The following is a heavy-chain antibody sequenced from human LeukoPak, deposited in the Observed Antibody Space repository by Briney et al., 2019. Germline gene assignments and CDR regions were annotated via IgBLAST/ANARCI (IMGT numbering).Heavy chain of an antibody. Sequence: PGGSLRLSCAASGFTFSSYVMHWVRQAPGKGLEWVAVIWYDGSNKYYADSVKGRFTISRDNSKNTLYLRMNSLRAEDTAVYYCARDGSGWSIGWYFDLWGRGTLVTVSS. CDR3: ARDGSGWSIGWYFDL. D-gene: IGHD6-19*01. J-gene: IGHJ2*01. V-gene: IGHV3-33*08. CDR1: GFTFSSYV. CDR2: IWYDGSNK.